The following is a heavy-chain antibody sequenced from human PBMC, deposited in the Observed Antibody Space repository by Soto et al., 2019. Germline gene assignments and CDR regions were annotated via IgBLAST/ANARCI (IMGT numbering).Heavy chain of an antibody. J-gene: IGHJ6*02. CDR3: AKDISDGGRYYYYGMAV. D-gene: IGHD2-15*01. CDR1: EXTIDDYT. Sequence: GSLRLSCAASEXTIDDYTMHWVRQAPGKGLEWVSLISWDGGSTYYADSVKCRFTISRYNSKNSLYLQMNSLRTEDTALYYCAKDISDGGRYYYYGMAVWGQGTTVTVSS. CDR2: ISWDGGST. V-gene: IGHV3-43*01.